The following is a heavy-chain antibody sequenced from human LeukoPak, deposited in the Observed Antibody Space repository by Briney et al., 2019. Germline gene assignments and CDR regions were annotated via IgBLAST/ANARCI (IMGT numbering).Heavy chain of an antibody. D-gene: IGHD2-8*01. CDR3: AREIRLSLGMGVAFDI. CDR1: GFTFSSYE. CDR2: ISGSDDII. V-gene: IGHV3-48*03. J-gene: IGHJ3*02. Sequence: PGGSLRLSCAASGFTFSSYEMNWVRQAPGKGLEWVSYISGSDDIIYYADSVKGRFTISRDNAKNSLYLQMNSLTGEDTAVYYCAREIRLSLGMGVAFDIWGQGTMVTVSS.